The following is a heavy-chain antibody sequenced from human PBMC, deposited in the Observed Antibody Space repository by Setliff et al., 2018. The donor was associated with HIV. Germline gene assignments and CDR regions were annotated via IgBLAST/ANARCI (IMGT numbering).Heavy chain of an antibody. J-gene: IGHJ4*02. D-gene: IGHD6-6*01. CDR2: IDPSGGST. CDR3: ANSPARPPFDC. CDR1: GYTFSNFG. V-gene: IGHV3-23*01. Sequence: ASVKVSCKSSGYTFSNFGMSWVRQAPGKGLEWVSGIDPSGGSTSYADSVKGRFTISRDISKNTLFLQMNSLRPEDTAVYYCANSPARPPFDCWGQGALVTVSS.